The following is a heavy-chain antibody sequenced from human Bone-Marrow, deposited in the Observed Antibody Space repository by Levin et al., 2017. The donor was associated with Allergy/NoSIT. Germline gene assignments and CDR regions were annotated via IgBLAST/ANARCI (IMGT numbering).Heavy chain of an antibody. D-gene: IGHD3-10*01. CDR2: ISDAGNHK. CDR1: GFPFSSHA. CDR3: ARDGAFSLSVSYTGGISSTFEY. Sequence: GESLKISCSASGFPFSSHAIHWVRQVPGKGLEWVAVISDAGNHKYYADSVQGRFIIFRDNSKTTVYLQMNSLRVEDTALYYCARDGAFSLSVSYTGGISSTFEYWGQGTLVTVSS. V-gene: IGHV3-30-3*01. J-gene: IGHJ4*02.